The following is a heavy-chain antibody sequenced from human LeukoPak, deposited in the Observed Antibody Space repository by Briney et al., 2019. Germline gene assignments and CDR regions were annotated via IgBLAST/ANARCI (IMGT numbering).Heavy chain of an antibody. CDR3: ARLDDASEGWQWLIDY. Sequence: PSETLSLTCTVSGGSISSYYWSWIRQPPGKGLEWIGYIYYSGSTNYNPSLKSRVTISVDTSKNQFSLKLSSVTAADTAVYYCARLDDASEGWQWLIDYWGQGTLVTVSS. CDR2: IYYSGST. V-gene: IGHV4-59*01. J-gene: IGHJ4*02. D-gene: IGHD6-19*01. CDR1: GGSISSYY.